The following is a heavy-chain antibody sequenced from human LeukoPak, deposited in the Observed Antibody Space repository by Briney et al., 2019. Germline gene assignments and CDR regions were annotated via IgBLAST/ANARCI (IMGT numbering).Heavy chain of an antibody. CDR1: GFTFSNYA. Sequence: GGSLRLSCAASGFTFSNYAMRWVRQAPGKGLEWVSGISGSGDSTYYADSVKGRFTISRDNSKNTLYLQMNSLRAEDTAVYFCARRSGVAVAGAFDYWGQGTLVTVSS. V-gene: IGHV3-23*01. D-gene: IGHD6-19*01. CDR3: ARRSGVAVAGAFDY. J-gene: IGHJ4*02. CDR2: ISGSGDST.